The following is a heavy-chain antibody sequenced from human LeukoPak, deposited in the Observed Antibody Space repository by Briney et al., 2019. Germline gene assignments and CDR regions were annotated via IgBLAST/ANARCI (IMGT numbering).Heavy chain of an antibody. CDR1: KFTVSSTY. J-gene: IGHJ6*04. CDR3: AELGITMIGGV. Sequence: GGSLRLSCAASKFTVSSTYMSWVRQAPGKGLEWVSYIGSSGSTIYYADSVKGRFTISRDNAKNSLYLQMNSLRAEDTAVYYCAELGITMIGGVWGKGTTVTISS. CDR2: IGSSGSTI. V-gene: IGHV3-11*04. D-gene: IGHD3-10*02.